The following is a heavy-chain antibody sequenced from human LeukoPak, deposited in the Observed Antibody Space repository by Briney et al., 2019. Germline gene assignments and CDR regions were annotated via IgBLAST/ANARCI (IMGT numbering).Heavy chain of an antibody. D-gene: IGHD5-12*01. CDR2: INPSGGST. CDR3: ARDVAYRGWFRANYFDY. CDR1: GYTFTSYY. V-gene: IGHV1-46*01. Sequence: ASVKVSCKASGYTFTSYYMHWVRQAPGQALEWMGIINPSGGSTSYAQKFQGRVTMTRDTSTSTVYMELSSLRSEDTAVYYCARDVAYRGWFRANYFDYWGQGTLVTVSS. J-gene: IGHJ4*02.